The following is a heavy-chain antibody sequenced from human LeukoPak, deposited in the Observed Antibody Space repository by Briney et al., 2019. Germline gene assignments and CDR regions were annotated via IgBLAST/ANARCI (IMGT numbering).Heavy chain of an antibody. Sequence: SETLSLTCTVSGGSISTSNYYWGWIRQPAGKGLEWIGRIHTSGSTNYNPSLKSRVTISVDTSKNQFSLKLSFVTAADTAVYYCARETVVGAFLGYFYYMDVWGKGTTVTISS. J-gene: IGHJ6*03. CDR1: GGSISTSNYY. CDR2: IHTSGST. D-gene: IGHD1-26*01. CDR3: ARETVVGAFLGYFYYMDV. V-gene: IGHV4-61*02.